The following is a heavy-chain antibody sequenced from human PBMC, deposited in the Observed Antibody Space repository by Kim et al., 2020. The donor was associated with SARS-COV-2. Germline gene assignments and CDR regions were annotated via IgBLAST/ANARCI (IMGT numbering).Heavy chain of an antibody. CDR3: TTDSSTSEARYDILTGYYVGDYYYGMDV. D-gene: IGHD3-9*01. CDR1: GFTFSNAW. V-gene: IGHV3-15*01. CDR2: IKSKTDGGTT. Sequence: GGSLRLSCAASGFTFSNAWMSWVRQAPGKGLEWVGRIKSKTDGGTTDYAAPVKGRFTISRDDSKNTLYLQMNSLKTEDTAVYYCTTDSSTSEARYDILTGYYVGDYYYGMDVWGQGTTVTVSS. J-gene: IGHJ6*02.